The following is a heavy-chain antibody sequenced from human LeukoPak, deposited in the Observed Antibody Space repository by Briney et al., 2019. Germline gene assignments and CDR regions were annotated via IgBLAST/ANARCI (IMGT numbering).Heavy chain of an antibody. CDR1: GYTFTSYD. D-gene: IGHD2-15*01. Sequence: GASVKVSCKASGYTFTSYDINWVRQATGQGLEWMGWMNPNNDNTGYAQKFQGRVTMTRNTSLSTAYMELSSLRSEDTAVYYCARGACSESSEYFDYWGQGTLVTVSS. V-gene: IGHV1-8*01. J-gene: IGHJ4*02. CDR2: MNPNNDNT. CDR3: ARGACSESSEYFDY.